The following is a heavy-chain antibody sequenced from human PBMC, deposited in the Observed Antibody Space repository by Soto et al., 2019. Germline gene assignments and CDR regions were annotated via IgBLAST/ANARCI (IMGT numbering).Heavy chain of an antibody. CDR2: INYDGYS. V-gene: IGHV4-59*08. J-gene: IGHJ6*02. CDR3: ARHGFGPLHGLVDV. Sequence: QVQLQESGPGLVKPSETLSLTCTVSGGSITNYYCSWFRQPPGKGLEWIGYINYDGYSAYNLSLKRRVPLSRNAPKTPFSLMLESVTATDTVVYYCARHGFGPLHGLVDVWGPETTVIVSS. CDR1: GGSITNYY. D-gene: IGHD3-10*01.